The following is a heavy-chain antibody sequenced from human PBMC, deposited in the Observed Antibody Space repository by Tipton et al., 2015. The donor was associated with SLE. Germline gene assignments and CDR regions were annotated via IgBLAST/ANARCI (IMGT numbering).Heavy chain of an antibody. J-gene: IGHJ4*02. Sequence: QSGAEVKKPGESLKISCKGSGYSFTSYGISWVRQAPGQGLEWMGWISAYNGNTNYAQKLQGRVTMTTDTSTSTAYMELRSLRSDDAAVYYCAREGIAARRGGPFDYWGQGTLVTVSS. CDR3: AREGIAARRGGPFDY. CDR1: GYSFTSYG. V-gene: IGHV1-18*01. CDR2: ISAYNGNT. D-gene: IGHD6-6*01.